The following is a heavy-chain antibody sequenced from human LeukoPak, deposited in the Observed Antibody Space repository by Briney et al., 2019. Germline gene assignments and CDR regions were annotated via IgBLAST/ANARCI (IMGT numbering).Heavy chain of an antibody. CDR2: IYTSGST. CDR1: GGSISSYY. Sequence: SETLSLTCPVSGGSISSYYWSWIRQPAGKGLEWIGRIYTSGSTNYNPSLKSRVTMSVDTSKNQFSLKLSSVTAADTAVYYFARALAVAGSIRCVYYYGMDVWGQGTTVTVSS. V-gene: IGHV4-4*07. CDR3: ARALAVAGSIRCVYYYGMDV. D-gene: IGHD6-19*01. J-gene: IGHJ6*02.